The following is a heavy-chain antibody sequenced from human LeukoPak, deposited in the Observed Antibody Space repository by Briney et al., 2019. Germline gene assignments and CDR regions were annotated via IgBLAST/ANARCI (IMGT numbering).Heavy chain of an antibody. Sequence: ASVKVSCKASGYTFTGQYLHWVRQAHGQGLEWMGWINPNSGGTNYAQKFQGRVTMTRDTSISTAYMELSRLRSDDTAVYYCARDGGYCSSTSCYRSWFDPWGQGTLVTVSS. J-gene: IGHJ5*02. D-gene: IGHD2-2*01. CDR2: INPNSGGT. CDR1: GYTFTGQY. V-gene: IGHV1-2*02. CDR3: ARDGGYCSSTSCYRSWFDP.